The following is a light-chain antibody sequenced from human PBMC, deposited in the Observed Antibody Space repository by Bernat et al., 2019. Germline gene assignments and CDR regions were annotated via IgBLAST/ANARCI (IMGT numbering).Light chain of an antibody. Sequence: GDTVTITCRASQDISRYLAWYHQKPGKAPEFLIYKASILQSGVPSRFSGSGSGTEFTLTITGLQPEDFATYYCQQHNTYTLTFGPWTKLEIQ. J-gene: IGKJ1*01. CDR3: QQHNTYTLT. CDR1: QDISRY. CDR2: KAS. V-gene: IGKV1-9*01.